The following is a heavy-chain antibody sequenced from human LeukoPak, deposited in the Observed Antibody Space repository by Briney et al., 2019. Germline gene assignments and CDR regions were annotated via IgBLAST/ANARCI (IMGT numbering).Heavy chain of an antibody. CDR3: AKKNRGSYWGGGNFDY. Sequence: GGSQRLSCAASGFTFSSYWMSWVRQAPGKGLEWVANIKQDGSEKYYVDSVKGRFTISRDNAKNSLYLQMNSLRAEDTAVYYCAKKNRGSYWGGGNFDYWGQGTLVTVSS. V-gene: IGHV3-7*01. CDR2: IKQDGSEK. J-gene: IGHJ4*02. CDR1: GFTFSSYW. D-gene: IGHD1-26*01.